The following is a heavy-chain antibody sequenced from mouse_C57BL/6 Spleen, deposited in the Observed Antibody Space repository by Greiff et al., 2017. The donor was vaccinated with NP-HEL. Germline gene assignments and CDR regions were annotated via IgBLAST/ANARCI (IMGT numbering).Heavy chain of an antibody. CDR1: GYAFSSSW. Sequence: QVQLKQSGPELVKPGASVKISCKASGYAFSSSWMNWVKQRPGKGLEWIGRIYPGDGDTNYNGKFKGKATLTADKSSITAYMQLSSLTSEDSAVYFCARGGYDESYAMDYWGQGTSVTVSS. J-gene: IGHJ4*01. D-gene: IGHD2-2*01. CDR3: ARGGYDESYAMDY. CDR2: IYPGDGDT. V-gene: IGHV1-82*01.